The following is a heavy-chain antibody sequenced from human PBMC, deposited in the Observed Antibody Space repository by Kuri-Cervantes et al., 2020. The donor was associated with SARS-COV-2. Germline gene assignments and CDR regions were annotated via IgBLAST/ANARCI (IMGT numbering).Heavy chain of an antibody. CDR2: INQNGSEI. CDR1: GGSFSGYY. Sequence: LSLTCAVYGGSFSGYYWSWVRQAPGKGLEWVANINQNGSEIYYVDSVKGRFTISRDNAKNSLFLQMKSLRVDDTAVYYCARGGVADHWGQGTLVTVSS. V-gene: IGHV3-7*01. CDR3: ARGGVADH. D-gene: IGHD3-10*01. J-gene: IGHJ4*02.